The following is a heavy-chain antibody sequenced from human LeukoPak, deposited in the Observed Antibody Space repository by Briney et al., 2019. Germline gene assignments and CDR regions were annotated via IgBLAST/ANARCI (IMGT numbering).Heavy chain of an antibody. CDR1: GFTFSNYW. Sequence: GGSLRLSFAASGFTFSNYWMNWVRQAPGKGLEWVANIKEDGSEKIYVDSVKGRFTISRDNSKNSLYLQINNLRAEDTAVYYCTRNRGTDYWGQGTLVTVSS. CDR2: IKEDGSEK. V-gene: IGHV3-7*01. CDR3: TRNRGTDY. J-gene: IGHJ4*02. D-gene: IGHD1-1*01.